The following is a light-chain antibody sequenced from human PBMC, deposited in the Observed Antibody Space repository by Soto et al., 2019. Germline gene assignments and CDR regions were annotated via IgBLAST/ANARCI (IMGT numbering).Light chain of an antibody. CDR2: RAS. CDR3: QQSGT. Sequence: EIVLTQSPGTLSLSPGERATLSCRASQSVSSSYLAWYQHKPGQAPRLLIYRASNRAAGIPDRFSGSGSVTDFTLPISRLEPEDFAVYYCQQSGTFGQGTKVEIK. V-gene: IGKV3-20*01. J-gene: IGKJ1*01. CDR1: QSVSSSY.